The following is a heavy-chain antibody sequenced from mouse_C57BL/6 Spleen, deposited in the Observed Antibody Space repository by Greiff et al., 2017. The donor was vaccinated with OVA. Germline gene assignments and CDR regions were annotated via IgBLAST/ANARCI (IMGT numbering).Heavy chain of an antibody. Sequence: EVQLQESGPVLVKPGASVKMSCKASGYTFTDYYMNWVKQSHGKSLEWIGVINPYNGGTSYNQKFKGKATLTVDKSSSTAYMELNSLTSEDSAVYYCARKGGPFITTVVGFDYWGQGTTLTVSS. CDR3: ARKGGPFITTVVGFDY. J-gene: IGHJ2*01. D-gene: IGHD1-1*01. CDR2: INPYNGGT. CDR1: GYTFTDYY. V-gene: IGHV1-19*01.